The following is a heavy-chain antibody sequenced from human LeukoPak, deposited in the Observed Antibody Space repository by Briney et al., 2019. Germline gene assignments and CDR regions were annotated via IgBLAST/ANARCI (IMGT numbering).Heavy chain of an antibody. V-gene: IGHV3-7*04. CDR2: IVQDGNEK. J-gene: IGHJ5*02. CDR1: GFTFSSYC. D-gene: IGHD3-10*01. CDR3: AGGDYFGSGSARRHWFDP. Sequence: GGSLRLSCAASGFTFSSYCMHWVRQAPGKGLEWVAFIVQDGNEKYYVDSVKGRFTIFRDNAQNSLYLEMNSLRAEDTAVYYCAGGDYFGSGSARRHWFDPWGQGTLVTVSS.